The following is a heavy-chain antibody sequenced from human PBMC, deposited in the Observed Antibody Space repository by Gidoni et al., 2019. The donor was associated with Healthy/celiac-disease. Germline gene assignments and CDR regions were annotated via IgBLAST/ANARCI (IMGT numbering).Heavy chain of an antibody. V-gene: IGHV1-3*01. D-gene: IGHD2-21*01. CDR3: ARLSIGFFFDY. CDR2: INAGNGNT. CDR1: GYTSTSYA. Sequence: QVQLVQSGAEAKKPGASVKVSCKASGYTSTSYAMHWVRQPPGQRLEWMGWINAGNGNTKYSQKFQGRVTITRDTSASTAYMELSSLGSEDTAVYYCARLSIGFFFDYWGQGTLVTVSS. J-gene: IGHJ4*02.